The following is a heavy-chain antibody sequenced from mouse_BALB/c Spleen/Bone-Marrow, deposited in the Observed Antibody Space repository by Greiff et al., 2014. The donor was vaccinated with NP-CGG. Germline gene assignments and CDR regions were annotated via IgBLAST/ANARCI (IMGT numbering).Heavy chain of an antibody. V-gene: IGHV1-82*01. CDR2: IYPEDGDT. J-gene: IGHJ4*01. CDR3: ARSPHYYAMDY. Sequence: QVQLQQSGPELVKPGASVKISCKTSGYTFSYSWMNWVRQRPGQGLEWIGRIYPEDGDTNYNGRFEGKATLTADKSSNTTYIQLSSLTSVDSAVYFCARSPHYYAMDYWGQGTSVTVSS. CDR1: GYTFSYSW.